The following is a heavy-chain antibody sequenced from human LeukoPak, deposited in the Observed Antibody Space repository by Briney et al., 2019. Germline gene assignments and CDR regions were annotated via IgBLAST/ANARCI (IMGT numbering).Heavy chain of an antibody. J-gene: IGHJ5*02. V-gene: IGHV4-59*08. CDR1: GDSISSSY. CDR2: IYYSGNT. CDR3: ARRSQENGLITANNWFDP. Sequence: SETLSLTCTVSGDSISSSYWSWIRQPPGKGLEWIGYIYYSGNTNYNPSLKSRVTISVDTSRNRFSLKLTSVTAADSAVYYCARRSQENGLITANNWFDPWGQGTLVTVSS. D-gene: IGHD3-16*01.